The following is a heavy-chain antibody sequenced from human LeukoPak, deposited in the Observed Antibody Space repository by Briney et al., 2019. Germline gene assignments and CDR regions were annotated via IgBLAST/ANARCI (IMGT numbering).Heavy chain of an antibody. J-gene: IGHJ6*02. V-gene: IGHV1-2*04. D-gene: IGHD6-19*01. CDR1: GSTLTSYY. CDR2: INPNSGGT. CDR3: ARDMTYSSGLEVHYYNGMDV. Sequence: VASVKVSCKASGSTLTSYYMHWVRQAPGQGLEWMGWINPNSGGTNYAQKFQGWVAMTRDTSSSTAYMELSRLRSDDTAVYYCARDMTYSSGLEVHYYNGMDVWGQGTTVTVSS.